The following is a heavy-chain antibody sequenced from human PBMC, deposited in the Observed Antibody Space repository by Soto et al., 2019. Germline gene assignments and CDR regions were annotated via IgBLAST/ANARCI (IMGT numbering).Heavy chain of an antibody. V-gene: IGHV1-69*06. CDR3: ARVRINILTRISFHLES. Sequence: QVQLVQSGTEVKKPGSSVTVSCKASGDTFSNYAINWVRQAPGQGLEWMGQRPPTSGSTRYAQKFQGRLTITADRATNTAYMELRSLTSEDTAVYYCARVRINILTRISFHLESWGQGTQVRVSS. D-gene: IGHD1-20*01. J-gene: IGHJ4*02. CDR1: GDTFSNYA. CDR2: RPPTSGST.